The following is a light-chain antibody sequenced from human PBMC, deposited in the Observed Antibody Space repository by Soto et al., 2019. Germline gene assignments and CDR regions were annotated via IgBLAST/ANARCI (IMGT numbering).Light chain of an antibody. CDR1: SSNIGAGYD. J-gene: IGLJ3*02. CDR2: GTI. V-gene: IGLV1-40*01. CDR3: AVWDDSLSGSNWV. Sequence: QSVLTQPPSVSGAPGQRVTISCTGSSSNIGAGYDVHWYQQRPETAPKLLIFGTINRPSGVPDRFSGSKSGTSASLAITGLQAEDEGDYYCAVWDDSLSGSNWVFGGGTKLTVL.